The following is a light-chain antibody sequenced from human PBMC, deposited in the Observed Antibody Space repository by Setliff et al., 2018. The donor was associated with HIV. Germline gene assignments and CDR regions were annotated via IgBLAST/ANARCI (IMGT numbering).Light chain of an antibody. V-gene: IGLV7-46*01. CDR1: TGAVSSDHL. J-gene: IGLJ3*02. CDR2: NTS. Sequence: QAVVTQEPSLTVSPGGTVTLTCGSSTGAVSSDHLPSWFQQKPGQAPRTLIHNTSNRHSWTPARFSGSLLGGKAALTLSGAQPEDEAEYFCLLSASNECVFGGGTQLTVL. CDR3: LLSASNECV.